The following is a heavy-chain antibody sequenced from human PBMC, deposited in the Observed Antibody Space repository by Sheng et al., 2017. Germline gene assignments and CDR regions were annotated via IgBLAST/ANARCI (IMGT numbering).Heavy chain of an antibody. V-gene: IGHV3-23*01. CDR1: GFTFSSYA. CDR2: ISGSGGST. Sequence: EVQLLESGGGLVQPGGSLRLSCAASGFTFSSYAMSWVRQAPGKGLEWVSAISGSGGSTYYADSVKGRFTISRDNSKNTLYLQMNSLRAEDTAVYYCAATGYGGNRLFDYWGQGTLVTVSS. J-gene: IGHJ4*02. CDR3: AATGYGGNRLFDY. D-gene: IGHD2-15*01.